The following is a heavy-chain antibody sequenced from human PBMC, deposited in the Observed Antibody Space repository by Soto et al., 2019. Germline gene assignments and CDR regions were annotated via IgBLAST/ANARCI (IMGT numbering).Heavy chain of an antibody. J-gene: IGHJ6*02. Sequence: ASVKVSCKASGYTFTRYQMHWVRQAPGQGLEWMGIINPSGGSISYAQKFQGRVTMTRDTSTSTVYMELSSLRSEDTAVYYCARSYCSNGVCYTGSYYYYAMDFWGQGTTVTVSS. D-gene: IGHD2-8*01. V-gene: IGHV1-46*01. CDR1: GYTFTRYQ. CDR3: ARSYCSNGVCYTGSYYYYAMDF. CDR2: INPSGGSI.